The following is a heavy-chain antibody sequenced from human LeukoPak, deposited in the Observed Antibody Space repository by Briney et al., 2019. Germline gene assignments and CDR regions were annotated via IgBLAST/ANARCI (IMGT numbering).Heavy chain of an antibody. Sequence: GGSLRLSCAASGFTFSIYCMHWVRQAPGKGPMWVSRICPDGPVTNYADSVKARFSISRDNSEDTLHLQMNSLRAEDTAVFYCARITENFYEIDYWGQGTLVTVSS. D-gene: IGHD5/OR15-5a*01. V-gene: IGHV3-74*01. CDR3: ARITENFYEIDY. CDR2: ICPDGPVT. J-gene: IGHJ4*02. CDR1: GFTFSIYC.